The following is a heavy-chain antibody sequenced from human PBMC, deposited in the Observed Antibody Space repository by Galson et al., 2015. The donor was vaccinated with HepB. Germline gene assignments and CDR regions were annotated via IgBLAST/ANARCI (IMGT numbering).Heavy chain of an antibody. CDR3: ARGRRSVAGILDY. CDR1: GGTFNIYA. J-gene: IGHJ4*02. V-gene: IGHV1-69*13. CDR2: ITPILDTA. D-gene: IGHD6-19*01. Sequence: SVKVSCKASGGTFNIYAISWVRQAPGQGLEWMGGITPILDTADYAQTFQGRVTITADESTSTAYMELSSLTSEDTAVYYCARGRRSVAGILDYWGQGTLVTVSS.